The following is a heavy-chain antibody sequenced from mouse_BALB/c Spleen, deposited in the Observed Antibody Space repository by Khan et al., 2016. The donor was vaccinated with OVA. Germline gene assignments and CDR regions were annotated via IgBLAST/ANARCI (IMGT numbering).Heavy chain of an antibody. V-gene: IGHV2-6*02. CDR2: IWSDGSS. D-gene: IGHD2-3*01. J-gene: IGHJ4*01. CDR1: GFSLTTYG. Sequence: QVQLQQSGPGLVAPSQSLSITCTVSGFSLTTYGVHWVRQPPGKGLEWLVVIWSDGSSNYNSVLKSRLRISKDNSKSQVFLKMNSLQTDDTAMYYCARWFDGYSSLYAMDYWGQGTSVTVSS. CDR3: ARWFDGYSSLYAMDY.